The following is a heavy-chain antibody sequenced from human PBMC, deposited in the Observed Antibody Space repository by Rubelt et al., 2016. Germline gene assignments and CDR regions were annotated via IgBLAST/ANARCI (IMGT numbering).Heavy chain of an antibody. CDR3: ARGPAGSCGGDCYSGDY. Sequence: EVQLVESGGGLVQPGGSLRLSCAASGFTFSSYSMNWVRQAPGKGLEWVSYISSSSSTIYYADSVKGRFTIARDNAKNSLYLQMNSLRDEDTAVYYCARGPAGSCGGDCYSGDYWGQGTLVTVSS. J-gene: IGHJ4*02. CDR1: GFTFSSYS. D-gene: IGHD2-21*02. CDR2: ISSSSSTI. V-gene: IGHV3-48*02.